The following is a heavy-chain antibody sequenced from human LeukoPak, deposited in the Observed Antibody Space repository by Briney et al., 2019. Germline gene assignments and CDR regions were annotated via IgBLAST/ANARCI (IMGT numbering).Heavy chain of an antibody. CDR2: INPNSGGT. D-gene: IGHD2-2*02. CDR3: AREMGPGIVVVPAAIRVRYYMDV. J-gene: IGHJ6*03. V-gene: IGHV1-2*02. Sequence: ASVKVSCKASGYTFTGYYMHWVRQAPGQGLEWMGWINPNSGGTNYAQKFQGRVTMTRDTSISTAYMELSRLRSDDTAVYYCAREMGPGIVVVPAAIRVRYYMDVWGKGTTVTVSS. CDR1: GYTFTGYY.